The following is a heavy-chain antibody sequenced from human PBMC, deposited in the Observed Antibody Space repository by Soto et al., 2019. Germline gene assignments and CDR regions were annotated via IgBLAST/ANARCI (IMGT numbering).Heavy chain of an antibody. J-gene: IGHJ4*02. CDR3: ARGGVRLCWGSCPLLEY. V-gene: IGHV4-34*01. D-gene: IGHD2-2*01. CDR1: GGSFSGYY. CDR2: INDSGTT. Sequence: QVQLQQWGAGLLKPSETLSLRCAVYGGSFSGYYWAWIRQPPGKGLEWIGEINDSGTTNYNPSLKSRIIISLDTSKGQFSLRLSSVTAADTAVYYCARGGVRLCWGSCPLLEYWGQGALVTVSS.